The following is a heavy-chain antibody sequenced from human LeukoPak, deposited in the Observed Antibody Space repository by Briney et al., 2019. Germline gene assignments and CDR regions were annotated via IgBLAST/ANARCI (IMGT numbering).Heavy chain of an antibody. J-gene: IGHJ4*02. CDR1: EDSGFTFSSYA. CDR2: ISYDGSNE. V-gene: IGHV3-30*04. D-gene: IGHD2-2*01. CDR3: ARVMGRYCSSTSCYVDY. Sequence: GGSLRLSCTVSEDSGFTFSSYAMHWVRQAPGKGLEWVAVISYDGSNEYYADSVKGRFTISRDNSKNTLYLQMNSLRAEDTAVYYCARVMGRYCSSTSCYVDYWGQGTLVTVSS.